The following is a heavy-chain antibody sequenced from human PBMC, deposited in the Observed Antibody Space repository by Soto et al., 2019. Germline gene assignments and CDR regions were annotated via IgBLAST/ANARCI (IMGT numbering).Heavy chain of an antibody. V-gene: IGHV6-1*01. CDR3: AHTPVRSGWYFFTPDY. CDR1: GDSVSSNSAA. J-gene: IGHJ4*02. CDR2: TYYRSKWYN. D-gene: IGHD6-19*01. Sequence: SQTLSLTCAISGDSVSSNSAAWNWIRQSPSRGLEWLGRTYYRSKWYNDYAVSVKSRITINPDTSKNQFSLQLNSVTPEDTAVYYCAHTPVRSGWYFFTPDYWGQGTLVTVSS.